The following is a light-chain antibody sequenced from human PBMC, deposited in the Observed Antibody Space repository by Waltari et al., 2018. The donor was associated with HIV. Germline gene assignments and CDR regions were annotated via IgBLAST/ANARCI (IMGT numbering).Light chain of an antibody. J-gene: IGLJ2*01. V-gene: IGLV1-51*01. CDR3: VSWDSSLRGVL. CDR2: DNN. CDR1: SSNIGVNY. Sequence: QSVLTQPPSLSAAPGPKVSITCSGSSSNIGVNYVSWYQQFPRTAPKLLIYDNNERPSGIPDRFSGSKSGTSATLDITGLRTGDEADYYCVSWDSSLRGVLFGGGTKLTVL.